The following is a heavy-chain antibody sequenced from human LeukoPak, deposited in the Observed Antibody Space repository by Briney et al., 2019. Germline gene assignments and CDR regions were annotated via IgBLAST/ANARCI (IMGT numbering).Heavy chain of an antibody. V-gene: IGHV3-7*01. CDR1: GFTFSSSW. D-gene: IGHD3-22*01. Sequence: GGSLRLSCAASGFTFSSSWMSWVRQAPGKGLECVANIKPDGSEKFYVDSVKGRFTISRDNAKNSLFLQMDSLRADDTAMYFCARKTFYYDNTKGYFDFWGQGTLVSVSS. CDR3: ARKTFYYDNTKGYFDF. J-gene: IGHJ4*02. CDR2: IKPDGSEK.